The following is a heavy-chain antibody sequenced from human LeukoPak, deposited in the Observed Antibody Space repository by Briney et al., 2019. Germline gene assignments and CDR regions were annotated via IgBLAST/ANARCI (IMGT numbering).Heavy chain of an antibody. Sequence: VASVKVSCKASGYTFTSYGISWVRQAPGQGLEWMGWISAYNGNTNYAQKLQGRVTMTTDTSTSTAYMELRSLRSDDTAVYYCARIAARPPRYYYYGMDVWGQGTTVTVSS. D-gene: IGHD6-6*01. CDR1: GYTFTSYG. CDR2: ISAYNGNT. CDR3: ARIAARPPRYYYYGMDV. V-gene: IGHV1-18*01. J-gene: IGHJ6*02.